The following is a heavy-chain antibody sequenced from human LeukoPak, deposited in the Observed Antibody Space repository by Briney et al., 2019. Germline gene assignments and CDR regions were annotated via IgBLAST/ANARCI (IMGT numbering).Heavy chain of an antibody. Sequence: SETLSLTCAVYGGSFSGYYWSWIRQPPGKGLEWIGEINHSGSTNYNPYLKSRVTISVDTSKNQFSLKLSSVTAADTAVYYCARERGITMVRGYYYYYYMDVWGKGTTVTVSS. CDR2: INHSGST. CDR3: ARERGITMVRGYYYYYYMDV. CDR1: GGSFSGYY. D-gene: IGHD3-10*01. J-gene: IGHJ6*03. V-gene: IGHV4-34*01.